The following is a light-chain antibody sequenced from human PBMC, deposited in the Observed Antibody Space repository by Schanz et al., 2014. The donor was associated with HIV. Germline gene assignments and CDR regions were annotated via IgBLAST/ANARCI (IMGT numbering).Light chain of an antibody. V-gene: IGLV2-14*03. CDR1: SGDVGRYDY. J-gene: IGLJ3*02. CDR2: DVT. Sequence: QSALTQPASVSGSLGQSITISCTGTSGDVGRYDYVSWYQQHPGQAPKLLIYDVTYRPSGISNRFSGSKSGYTASLTISGLQADDEADYYCSSFAGSNIPWVFGGGTKFTVL. CDR3: SSFAGSNIPWV.